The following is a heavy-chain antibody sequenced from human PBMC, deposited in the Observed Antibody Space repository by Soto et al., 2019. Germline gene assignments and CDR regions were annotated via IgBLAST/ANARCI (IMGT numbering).Heavy chain of an antibody. D-gene: IGHD5-18*01. J-gene: IGHJ3*02. V-gene: IGHV4-59*01. Sequence: SETLSLTCTVSGGSISSYYWSWIRQPPGKGLEWIGYIYYSGSTNYNPSLKSRVTISVDTSKNQFSLKLSSVTAADTAVYYCARDRKRGYSYGPVPHPNDAFDIWGQGTMVTVSS. CDR1: GGSISSYY. CDR3: ARDRKRGYSYGPVPHPNDAFDI. CDR2: IYYSGST.